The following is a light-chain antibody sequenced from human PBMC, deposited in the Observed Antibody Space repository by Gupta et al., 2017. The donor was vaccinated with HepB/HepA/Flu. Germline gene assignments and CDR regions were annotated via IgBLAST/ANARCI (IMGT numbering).Light chain of an antibody. CDR2: AAS. V-gene: IGKV1-12*01. CDR1: QGISSL. J-gene: IGKJ3*01. Sequence: DILMTQSPSSVSASVGDRVTITCRASQGISSLLAWYQQTPGTAPKLLIYAASSLESGVPSRFSGSGSGTDFTLSISKLQPEDFETYYYRQASRFPFTFGPGTKVDIK. CDR3: RQASRFPFT.